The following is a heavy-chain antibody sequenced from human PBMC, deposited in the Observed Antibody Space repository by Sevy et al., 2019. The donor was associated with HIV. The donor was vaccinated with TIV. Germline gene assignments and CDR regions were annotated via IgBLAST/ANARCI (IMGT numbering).Heavy chain of an antibody. Sequence: GGSLRLSCAASGFTFSDYYMSWIRQAPGKGLEWVSYISSSGSTIYYADSVKGRFTISRDNAKNSLYLQMNSLRAEDTAVYYCATLCYYDILTGYSGDYYGMDVWGQGTTVTVSS. J-gene: IGHJ6*02. V-gene: IGHV3-11*01. CDR2: ISSSGSTI. CDR1: GFTFSDYY. CDR3: ATLCYYDILTGYSGDYYGMDV. D-gene: IGHD3-9*01.